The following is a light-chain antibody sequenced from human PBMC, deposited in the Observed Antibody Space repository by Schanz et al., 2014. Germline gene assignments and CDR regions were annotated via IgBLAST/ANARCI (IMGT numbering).Light chain of an antibody. CDR2: DAS. J-gene: IGKJ1*01. Sequence: AIQLTQSPSSLSASVGDRVTIACRASQGISSALAWYQQKPGKAPKLLIYDASSLETGVPLRFSGSGSGTDFTLTISSLQPEDVATYYCQKYNSALWTFGQGTKVEIK. CDR3: QKYNSALWT. V-gene: IGKV1-13*02. CDR1: QGISSA.